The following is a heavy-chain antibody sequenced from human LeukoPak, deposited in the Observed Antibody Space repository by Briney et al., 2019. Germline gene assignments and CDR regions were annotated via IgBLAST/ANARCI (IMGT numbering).Heavy chain of an antibody. CDR2: IYYSGST. V-gene: IGHV4-31*03. CDR1: GGSISSGGYY. CDR3: ARDWSVPKNWYFDL. D-gene: IGHD3-3*01. Sequence: SETLSLTCTVSGGSISSGGYYWSWIRQHPGKGLEWIGSIYYSGSTYYNPSLKSRLTISVDTSKNQFSLKLSSVTAADTAVYYCARDWSVPKNWYFDLWGRGILVTVSS. J-gene: IGHJ2*01.